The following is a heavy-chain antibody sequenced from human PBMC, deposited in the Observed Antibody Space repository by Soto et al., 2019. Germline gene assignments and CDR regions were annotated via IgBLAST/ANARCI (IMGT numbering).Heavy chain of an antibody. CDR3: ARGEQYSGRIFDY. CDR2: TYYRSKWYN. D-gene: IGHD1-26*01. CDR1: GDSVSSNSAA. J-gene: IGHJ4*02. Sequence: SETLSLTCGISGDSVSSNSAAWNWLRQSPSRGLEWLGRTYYRSKWYNDYAVSVESRVTINPDTSKNHFSLQLNFVTPEDTAVYFCARGEQYSGRIFDYWGQGTLVTVSS. V-gene: IGHV6-1*01.